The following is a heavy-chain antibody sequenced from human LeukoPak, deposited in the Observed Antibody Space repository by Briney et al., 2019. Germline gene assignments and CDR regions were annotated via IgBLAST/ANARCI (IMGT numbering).Heavy chain of an antibody. CDR3: ARKMKTGDRVGAFDI. Sequence: PGGSLRLSCAASGFTFSSYSMNWVRQAPGKGLEWFSSISSSSSYIYYADSVKGRFTISRDNAKNSLYLQMNSLTAEDTAVYYCARKMKTGDRVGAFDIWGQGTVVTISS. J-gene: IGHJ3*02. D-gene: IGHD1-1*01. CDR1: GFTFSSYS. CDR2: ISSSSSYI. V-gene: IGHV3-21*01.